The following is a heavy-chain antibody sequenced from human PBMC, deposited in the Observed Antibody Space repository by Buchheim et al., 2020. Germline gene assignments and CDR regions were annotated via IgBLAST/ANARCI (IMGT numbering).Heavy chain of an antibody. CDR1: GYSFSNHA. V-gene: IGHV1-18*01. CDR3: ARDYYDTGGYFRLFDH. CDR2: ITTHRGCT. D-gene: IGHD3-22*01. Sequence: QVQLVQSESQMRKAGASVKVSCKASGYSFSNHALVWVRQAPGQGLEWMGWITTHRGCTKYAQSLQGRLAMTTVTSTRTAYMELRSLTSDDTAVYYCARDYYDTGGYFRLFDHWGQGTL. J-gene: IGHJ4*02.